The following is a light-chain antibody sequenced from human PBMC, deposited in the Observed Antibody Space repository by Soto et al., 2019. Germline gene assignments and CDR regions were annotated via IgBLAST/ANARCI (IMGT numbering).Light chain of an antibody. Sequence: NFMLTQPHSVSESPGKTVTISFTRSSGSIASNYVQWYQQRPGSAPTTVIYEDNQRPSGVPDRFSGSIDSSSNSASLTISGLKTEDEADYYCQSYDSSNWVFGGGTKLTV. CDR1: SGSIASNY. CDR3: QSYDSSNWV. V-gene: IGLV6-57*04. J-gene: IGLJ3*02. CDR2: EDN.